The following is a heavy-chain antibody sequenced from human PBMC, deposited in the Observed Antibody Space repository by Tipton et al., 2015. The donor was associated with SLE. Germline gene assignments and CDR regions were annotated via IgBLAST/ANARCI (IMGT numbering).Heavy chain of an antibody. CDR1: GFIVGGTY. Sequence: SLRLSCVGSGFIVGGTYMSWVRQAPGKGPEWLADINQNGDETRYVDSVKGRFTISRDNSKNTLYLQMNSLRAEDTAVYYCAISLYSSPDYWGQGTLVSVSS. D-gene: IGHD6-13*01. CDR3: AISLYSSPDY. V-gene: IGHV3-7*01. CDR2: INQNGDET. J-gene: IGHJ4*02.